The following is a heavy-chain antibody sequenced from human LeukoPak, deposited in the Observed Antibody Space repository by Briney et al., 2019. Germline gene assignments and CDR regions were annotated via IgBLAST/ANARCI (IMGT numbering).Heavy chain of an antibody. Sequence: GGSLRLSCAAYGFSFSNSWMTWVRQAPGKDLEWVASINPDGSEMSYVGSVKGRFTISRDNAKNSVYLQMSSLRAEETGVFYCARDRGYTSFDYWGQGALVAVSS. CDR1: GFSFSNSW. CDR3: ARDRGYTSFDY. V-gene: IGHV3-7*01. CDR2: INPDGSEM. D-gene: IGHD5-18*01. J-gene: IGHJ4*02.